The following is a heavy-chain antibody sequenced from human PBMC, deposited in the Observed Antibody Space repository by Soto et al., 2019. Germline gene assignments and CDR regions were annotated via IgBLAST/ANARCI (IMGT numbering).Heavy chain of an antibody. J-gene: IGHJ3*02. CDR1: GFTFSSYA. Sequence: QVQLVESGGGVVQPGRSLRLSCAASGFTFSSYAMHWVRQAPGKGLEWVAVISYDGSNKYYADSVKGRFTISRDNSKNTLYLQMNSLRAEDTAVYYCARARGSSGGVIGNDAFDIWGQGTIVTVSS. V-gene: IGHV3-30-3*01. CDR2: ISYDGSNK. D-gene: IGHD3-16*02. CDR3: ARARGSSGGVIGNDAFDI.